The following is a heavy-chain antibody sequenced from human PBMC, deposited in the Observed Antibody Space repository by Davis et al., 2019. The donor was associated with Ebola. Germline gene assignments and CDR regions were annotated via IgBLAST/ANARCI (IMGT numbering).Heavy chain of an antibody. CDR3: ARSGSYRSFDY. CDR2: ISTGSSTK. D-gene: IGHD3-10*01. J-gene: IGHJ4*02. V-gene: IGHV3-48*02. CDR1: GFTFSSYS. Sequence: PGGSLRLSCAASGFTFSSYSMNWVRQAPGKGLEWVSHISTGSSTKYYADSVKGRFTISRDNAKNSLYLHMNSLRDEDTAVYYCARSGSYRSFDYWGQGTLVTVSS.